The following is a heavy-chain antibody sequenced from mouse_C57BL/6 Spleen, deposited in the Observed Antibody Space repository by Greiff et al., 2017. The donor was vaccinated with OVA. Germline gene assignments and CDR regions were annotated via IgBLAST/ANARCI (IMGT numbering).Heavy chain of an antibody. Sequence: VQLQQPGAELVKPGASVKLSCKASGYTFTSYWMHWVKQRPGQGLEWIGMIHPNSGSTNYNEKFKSKATLTVDKSSSTAYMQLSSLTSEDSAVYYCARNPYYYGSSWDYWGQGTTLTVSS. D-gene: IGHD1-1*01. CDR3: ARNPYYYGSSWDY. CDR2: IHPNSGST. CDR1: GYTFTSYW. J-gene: IGHJ2*01. V-gene: IGHV1-64*01.